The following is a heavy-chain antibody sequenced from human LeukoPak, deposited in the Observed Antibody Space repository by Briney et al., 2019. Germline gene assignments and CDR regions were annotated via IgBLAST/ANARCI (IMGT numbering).Heavy chain of an antibody. CDR3: ARAPFYYGDYGHTFDY. D-gene: IGHD4-17*01. CDR2: ITSSSSSI. Sequence: GGSLRLSCAASGFTFNTYSMNWVRQAPGKGLEWVSYITSSSSSIYYADSVKGRFTISRDNAKNSLYLQMNSLRAEDTAVYYCARAPFYYGDYGHTFDYWGQGTLVTVSS. CDR1: GFTFNTYS. V-gene: IGHV3-48*01. J-gene: IGHJ4*02.